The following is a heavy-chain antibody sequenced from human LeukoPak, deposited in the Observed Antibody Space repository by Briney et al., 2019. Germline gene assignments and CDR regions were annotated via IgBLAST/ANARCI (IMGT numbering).Heavy chain of an antibody. Sequence: SETLSLTCTVSGGSISSYYWSWIRQPPGKGLEWIGYIYYGGSTNYNPSLKSRVTISVDTSKNQFSLKLSSVTAADTAVYYCARGVRGDYWGQGTLVTVSS. CDR2: IYYGGST. CDR3: ARGVRGDY. D-gene: IGHD3-10*01. J-gene: IGHJ4*02. V-gene: IGHV4-59*01. CDR1: GGSISSYY.